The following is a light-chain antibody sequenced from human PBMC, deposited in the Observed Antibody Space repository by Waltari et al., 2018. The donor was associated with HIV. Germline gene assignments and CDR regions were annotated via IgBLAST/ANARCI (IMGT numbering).Light chain of an antibody. CDR1: NWGDKF. CDR3: QVWDTSAARYV. CDR2: QDK. J-gene: IGLJ1*01. Sequence: SYELTQPTSVSVSPGQTAIITCSGDNWGDKFASWYQQKPGQSPVLVIFQDKKKPSGIPERFSASNSGNRATLTISGTQALDEADYYCQVWDTSAARYVFGTGTKVTFL. V-gene: IGLV3-1*01.